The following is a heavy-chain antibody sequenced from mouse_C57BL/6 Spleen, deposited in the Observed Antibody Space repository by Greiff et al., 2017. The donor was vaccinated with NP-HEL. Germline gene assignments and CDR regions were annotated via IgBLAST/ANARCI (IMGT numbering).Heavy chain of an antibody. V-gene: IGHV1-61*01. CDR2: IYPSDSDT. J-gene: IGHJ3*01. CDR3: AGPMVTTGGPWFAY. D-gene: IGHD2-2*01. CDR1: GYTFTSYW. Sequence: QVQLQQPGAELVRPGSSVKLSCKASGYTFTSYWMDWVKQRPGQGLEWIGNIYPSDSDTHYNQKFKDKATLTVDKSSSTAYMQLSSLTSEDSAVYYCAGPMVTTGGPWFAYWGQGTLVTVSA.